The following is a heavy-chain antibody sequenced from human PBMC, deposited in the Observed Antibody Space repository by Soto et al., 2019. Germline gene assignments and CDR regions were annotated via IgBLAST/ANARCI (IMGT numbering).Heavy chain of an antibody. J-gene: IGHJ4*02. CDR2: ISTFNGNT. CDR1: GYTFTDFG. D-gene: IGHD3-10*01. V-gene: IGHV1-18*01. Sequence: GASVKVSCKASGYTFTDFGLSWVRQAPGQGLEWMGWISTFNGNTDYALNLQGRVTMTTDTSTSTAYMELRSLRSDDTAVYYCARVAYYSGSPYYFDYWGKGSLVPVAS. CDR3: ARVAYYSGSPYYFDY.